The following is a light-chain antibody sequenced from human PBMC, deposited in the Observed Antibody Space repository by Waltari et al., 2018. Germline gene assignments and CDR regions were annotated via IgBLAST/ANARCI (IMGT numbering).Light chain of an antibody. J-gene: IGKJ1*01. CDR2: GTS. V-gene: IGKV3-20*01. CDR1: ETIPNAY. CDR3: HYSGPSMWT. Sequence: EIVLTQSPGTLSLTPGERVTLPCRASETIPNAYLAWYQQTPGQAPRLLIFGTSTRATGIPARFSGSGSATDFTLTISRLEPEDFALYHCHYSGPSMWTFGQGTRVEIK.